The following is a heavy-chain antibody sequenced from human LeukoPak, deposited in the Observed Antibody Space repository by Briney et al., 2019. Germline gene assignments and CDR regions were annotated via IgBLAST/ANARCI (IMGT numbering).Heavy chain of an antibody. J-gene: IGHJ4*02. V-gene: IGHV3-30*04. CDR2: ISYYGSDK. D-gene: IGHD2-21*02. CDR1: GFTFSSYA. Sequence: GGSLRLSCAASGFTFSSYAMHWVRQAPGKGLEWVAVISYYGSDKYYADSVKGRFTISRDNSKNTLYLQMNSLRAEDTAVYYCARAHCGGDCYTFDYWGQGTLVTVSS. CDR3: ARAHCGGDCYTFDY.